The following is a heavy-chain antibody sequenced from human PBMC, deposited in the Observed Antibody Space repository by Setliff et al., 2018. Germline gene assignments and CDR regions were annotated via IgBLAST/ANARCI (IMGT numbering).Heavy chain of an antibody. Sequence: LSLTCTVSGGSLSNYYWSRIRQPAGKGLEWIGRIYTSGSTNYNPSLKSRVTMSVDTSKNQFSLKLSSVTAADTAVYYCARKGISALSGAFDMWGQGTMVTVSS. D-gene: IGHD2-15*01. CDR3: ARKGISALSGAFDM. J-gene: IGHJ3*02. CDR1: GGSLSNYY. CDR2: IYTSGST. V-gene: IGHV4-4*07.